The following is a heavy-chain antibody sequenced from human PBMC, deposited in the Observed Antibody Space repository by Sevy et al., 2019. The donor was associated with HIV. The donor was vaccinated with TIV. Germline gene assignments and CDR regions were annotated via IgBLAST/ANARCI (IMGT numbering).Heavy chain of an antibody. Sequence: SETLYLTCTGSGGSISSYYWSWIRQPAGKGLEWIGRIYTSGSTNYNPSLKSRVTMSVDTSKNQFSLKLSSVTAADTAVYYCARNPGYSGYEAFDYWGQGTLVTVSS. CDR3: ARNPGYSGYEAFDY. J-gene: IGHJ4*02. D-gene: IGHD5-12*01. CDR1: GGSISSYY. V-gene: IGHV4-4*07. CDR2: IYTSGST.